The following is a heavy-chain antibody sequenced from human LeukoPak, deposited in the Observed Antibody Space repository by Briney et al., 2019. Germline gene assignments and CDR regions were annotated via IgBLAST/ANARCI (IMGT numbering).Heavy chain of an antibody. CDR2: ISGSSGRT. Sequence: GGSLRLSCAASGFTFSSYGMSWVRQAPGKGLEWVSAISGSSGRTYYADSVKGRFTIPRDNSKNTLYLQMNSLRVQDTAVYYCVRDADWSFDYWGQGTLLTVSS. CDR1: GFTFSSYG. V-gene: IGHV3-23*01. J-gene: IGHJ4*02. D-gene: IGHD3-9*01. CDR3: VRDADWSFDY.